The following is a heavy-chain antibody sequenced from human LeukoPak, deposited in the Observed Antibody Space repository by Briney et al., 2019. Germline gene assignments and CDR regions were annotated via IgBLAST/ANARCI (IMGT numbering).Heavy chain of an antibody. CDR3: VKNRDASRLQFFGC. CDR1: GYTFTSYG. V-gene: IGHV1-18*01. Sequence: ASVKVSCKASGYTFTSYGISRVRQAPGQGLEWMGWISAYNGNTNYAQKLQGRVTMTTDTSTSTAYMELRSLRSDDTAVYYCVKNRDASRLQFFGCWGQGTLVTVSS. CDR2: ISAYNGNT. D-gene: IGHD5-24*01. J-gene: IGHJ4*02.